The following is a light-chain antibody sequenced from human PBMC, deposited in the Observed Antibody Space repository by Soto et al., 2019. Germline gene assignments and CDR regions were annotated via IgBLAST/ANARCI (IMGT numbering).Light chain of an antibody. CDR3: QSYDSSYVV. CDR2: EDN. V-gene: IGLV6-57*04. CDR1: SGSIASNY. J-gene: IGLJ2*01. Sequence: NFMLTQPHSVSESPGKTVTISCTRSSGSIASNYVQWYQQRPGSAPTTVIYEDNQRPSGFPDRFSGSIDSSSNSASLTISGLKTEDEADYYCQSYDSSYVVFGGGTKLTVL.